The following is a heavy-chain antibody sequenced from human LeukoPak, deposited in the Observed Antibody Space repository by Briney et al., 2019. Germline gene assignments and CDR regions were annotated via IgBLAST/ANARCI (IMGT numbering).Heavy chain of an antibody. D-gene: IGHD4-23*01. V-gene: IGHV4-38-2*01. CDR1: GYSISCGYY. J-gene: IGHJ4*02. Sequence: PSETLSLTCAVSGYSISCGYYWGWIRQPPGKGLEWIGYTYHSGISYYNASLKSRVTISVATSNNQFSLKLNSVTAADTAVYYCARRDGNSYFDFWGQGTLVTVSS. CDR2: TYHSGIS. CDR3: ARRDGNSYFDF.